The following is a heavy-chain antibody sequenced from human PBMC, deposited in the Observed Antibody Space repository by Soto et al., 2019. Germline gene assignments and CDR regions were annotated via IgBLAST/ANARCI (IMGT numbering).Heavy chain of an antibody. Sequence: SETLSLTCTVSGGSVSSGSYYWSWIRQPPGKGLEWIGYIYYSGSTNYNPSLKSRVTISVDTSKNQFSLKLSSVTAADTAVYYCARYYYGSGKCWFDPWGQGTLVTVSS. CDR1: GGSVSSGSYY. J-gene: IGHJ5*02. D-gene: IGHD3-10*01. V-gene: IGHV4-61*01. CDR2: IYYSGST. CDR3: ARYYYGSGKCWFDP.